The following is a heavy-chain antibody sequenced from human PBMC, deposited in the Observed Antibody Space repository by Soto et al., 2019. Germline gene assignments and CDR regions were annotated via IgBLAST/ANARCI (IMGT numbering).Heavy chain of an antibody. Sequence: HGESLKISCKASGYKFTNYWINWVRQIPGKGLEWMGRIDPSNSYPNYSPSFQGLVTISADKSTSTAYLQWSRLKASDSAMYYCARPKARDVLDIWGQGTMVTVSS. CDR2: IDPSNSYP. CDR3: ARPKARDVLDI. CDR1: GYKFTNYW. V-gene: IGHV5-10-1*01. J-gene: IGHJ3*02.